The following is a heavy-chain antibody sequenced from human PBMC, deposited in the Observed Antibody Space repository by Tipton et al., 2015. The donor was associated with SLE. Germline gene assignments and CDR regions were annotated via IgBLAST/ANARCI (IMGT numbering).Heavy chain of an antibody. V-gene: IGHV4-61*05. D-gene: IGHD3-10*01. CDR1: GGSITSDGYY. Sequence: TLSLTCTVSGGSITSDGYYWAWIRQPPGKGLEWIGHIYDSGTTYYNPSLKSRVTISLDMSRNQFSLILSSVTAADTAVYYCARASWDHRGSGSFSDYWGQGTLVTVSS. CDR2: IYDSGTT. CDR3: ARASWDHRGSGSFSDY. J-gene: IGHJ4*02.